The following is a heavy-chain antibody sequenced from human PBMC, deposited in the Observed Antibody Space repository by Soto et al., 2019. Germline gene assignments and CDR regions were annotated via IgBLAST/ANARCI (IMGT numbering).Heavy chain of an antibody. CDR2: ISWNSNTI. Sequence: GGSLRLSCAASGFTFDNYAMHWVRQAPGKGLEWVSGISWNSNTIVYADSVEGRFTISRDNAKNSLYLQMNSLRAEDTAFYYCAKDTGPNWGQGTLVTVSS. J-gene: IGHJ4*02. V-gene: IGHV3-9*01. CDR1: GFTFDNYA. CDR3: AKDTGPN.